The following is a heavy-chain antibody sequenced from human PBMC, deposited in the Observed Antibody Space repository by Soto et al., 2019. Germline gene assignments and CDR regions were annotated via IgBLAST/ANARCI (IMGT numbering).Heavy chain of an antibody. CDR3: AKERIAMDV. CDR1: GGSISGSY. Sequence: QVQLQESGPGLVKPSETLSLTCTVSGGSISGSYWSWIRQPPGKGLEWIGYIFYSGSTNYNPSLKSRVTISVDTSKNQFPRRLRSVTAADTAVYYCAKERIAMDVWGQGTTVTVSS. V-gene: IGHV4-59*01. CDR2: IFYSGST. J-gene: IGHJ6*02. D-gene: IGHD1-26*01.